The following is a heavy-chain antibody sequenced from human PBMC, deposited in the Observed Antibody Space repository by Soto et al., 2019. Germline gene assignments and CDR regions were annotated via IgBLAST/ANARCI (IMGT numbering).Heavy chain of an antibody. CDR2: ICGDGSRT. CDR1: NFTFRSYC. CDR3: TRSVPGTYGAFDL. Sequence: XVSLTLACAASNFTFRSYCTHWVRHRPGKGLVWVSRICGDGSRTTYADSVRGRFTISRDNAKNTVYLQMASLRAEDTAVYYCTRSVPGTYGAFDLWGQGTMVT. V-gene: IGHV3-74*01. D-gene: IGHD1-7*01. J-gene: IGHJ3*01.